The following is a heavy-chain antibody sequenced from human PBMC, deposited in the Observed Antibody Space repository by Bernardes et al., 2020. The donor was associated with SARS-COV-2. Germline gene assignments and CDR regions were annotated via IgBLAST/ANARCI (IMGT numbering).Heavy chain of an antibody. V-gene: IGHV3-21*01. CDR3: ARERRANDYGDYDGMDV. J-gene: IGHJ6*02. D-gene: IGHD4-17*01. CDR2: ISHSRKYI. Sequence: CVSSISHSRKYIYYADSVKGRFTISRDNAKNSLYLQMNSLRAEDTAVYYCARERRANDYGDYDGMDVWG.